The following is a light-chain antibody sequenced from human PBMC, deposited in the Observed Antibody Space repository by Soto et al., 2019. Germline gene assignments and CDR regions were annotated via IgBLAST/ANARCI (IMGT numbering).Light chain of an antibody. CDR1: QSVSSY. CDR2: DAS. V-gene: IGKV3-11*01. J-gene: IGKJ2*01. CDR3: HQRSNWDT. Sequence: EIVLTQSPATLSLSPGERATLSCRASQSVSSYLAWYQQKPGQAPRLLIYDASSRATGIPARFSGSGSGTDFTLTISSLEPEDFAVYYCHQRSNWDTFGQGTKLEIK.